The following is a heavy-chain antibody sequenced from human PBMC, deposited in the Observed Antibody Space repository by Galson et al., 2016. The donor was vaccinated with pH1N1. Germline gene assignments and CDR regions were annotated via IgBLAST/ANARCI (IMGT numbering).Heavy chain of an antibody. CDR2: IWFDGSSK. J-gene: IGHJ6*02. CDR1: GFTFNKFG. V-gene: IGHV3-33*01. D-gene: IGHD6-13*01. Sequence: LRLSCASSGFTFNKFGMHWVRQAPGKGLEWVAVIWFDGSSKYYAHSVRSRFTISRDNSKNTLFLQMNSLRGDDTAVYYCARLGVRIAAPGEDYYYGMDVWGQGTTVTVSS. CDR3: ARLGVRIAAPGEDYYYGMDV.